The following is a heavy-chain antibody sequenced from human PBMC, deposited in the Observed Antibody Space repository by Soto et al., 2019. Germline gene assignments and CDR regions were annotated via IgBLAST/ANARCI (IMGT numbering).Heavy chain of an antibody. J-gene: IGHJ4*02. CDR2: IKQDGSEK. V-gene: IGHV3-7*01. D-gene: IGHD2-15*01. Sequence: EVQLVESGGGLVQPGGSLRLSCAASGFTFRSYWMSWVRQAPGKGLEWVANIKQDGSEKYYVDSVKGRFTISRDNAKNSLYLQMNSLRAEDTAVYYCARDLRYCSGGSCPLLGYFDYWGQGTLVTVSS. CDR1: GFTFRSYW. CDR3: ARDLRYCSGGSCPLLGYFDY.